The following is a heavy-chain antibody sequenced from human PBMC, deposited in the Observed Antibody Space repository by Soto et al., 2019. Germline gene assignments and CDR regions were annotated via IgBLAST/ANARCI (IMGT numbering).Heavy chain of an antibody. CDR1: GGSISSYY. Sequence: TSETLSLTCTVSGGSISSYYLSWIRQPPGKGLEWIGYIYYSGSTNYNPSLKSRVTISVDTSKNQFSLKLSSVTAADTAVYYCAREVNDYYYGMDVWGQGTTVTVSS. V-gene: IGHV4-59*01. CDR2: IYYSGST. J-gene: IGHJ6*02. CDR3: AREVNDYYYGMDV. D-gene: IGHD2-21*01.